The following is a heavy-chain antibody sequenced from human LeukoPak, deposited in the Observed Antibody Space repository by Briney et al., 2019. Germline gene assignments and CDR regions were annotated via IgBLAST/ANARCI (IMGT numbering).Heavy chain of an antibody. CDR2: IYYSGST. V-gene: IGHV4-59*01. J-gene: IGHJ5*02. D-gene: IGHD3-3*01. Sequence: LSETLSLTCTVSGGSISSYYRSWIRQPPGKGLEWIGYIYYSGSTNYNPSLKSRVTISVDTSKNQFSLKLSSVTAADTAVYYCARGYYDFWSGYYTLSWFDPWGQGTLVTVSS. CDR1: GGSISSYY. CDR3: ARGYYDFWSGYYTLSWFDP.